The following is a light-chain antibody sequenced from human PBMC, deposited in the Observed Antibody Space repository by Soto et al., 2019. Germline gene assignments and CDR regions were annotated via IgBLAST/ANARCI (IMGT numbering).Light chain of an antibody. CDR3: SSYAGGIKWV. J-gene: IGLJ3*02. CDR1: SGDVGGYNF. Sequence: QSALTQPPSASGSPGQSVTISCTGTSGDVGGYNFVSWYQQHPGKAPKFMIYEVSKRPSGVPDRFSGSKSGNTASLTVSGLQAEDEADYYCSSYAGGIKWVFGGGTQLTV. CDR2: EVS. V-gene: IGLV2-8*01.